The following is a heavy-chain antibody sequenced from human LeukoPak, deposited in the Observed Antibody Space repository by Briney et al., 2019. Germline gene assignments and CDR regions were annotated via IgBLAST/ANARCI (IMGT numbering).Heavy chain of an antibody. D-gene: IGHD2-15*01. V-gene: IGHV4-39*01. CDR2: IYYSGST. CDR3: ARQIGYCSGGSCNTNWFDP. CDR1: GGSISSSSYY. J-gene: IGHJ5*02. Sequence: SETLSLTCTVSGGSISSSSYYWGWIRQPPGKGLEWIVSIYYSGSTYYNPSLKSRVTISVDTSKNQFSLKLSSVTAADTAVYYCARQIGYCSGGSCNTNWFDPWGQGTLVTVSS.